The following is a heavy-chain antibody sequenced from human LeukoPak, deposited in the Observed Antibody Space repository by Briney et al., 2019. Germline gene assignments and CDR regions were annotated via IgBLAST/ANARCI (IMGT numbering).Heavy chain of an antibody. CDR3: ARVGGLSAYYYYMDV. V-gene: IGHV4-4*07. CDR2: IYVSGNS. J-gene: IGHJ6*03. D-gene: IGHD3/OR15-3a*01. CDR1: NGSINEHY. Sequence: PSDTLSLTCTVSNGSINEHYWSWVRQTADKGLEWIGRIYVSGNSNYNPSLRSRVTMSVHESKNQISLKLRSVTAADTALYYCARVGGLSAYYYYMDVWGKGTAVTVS.